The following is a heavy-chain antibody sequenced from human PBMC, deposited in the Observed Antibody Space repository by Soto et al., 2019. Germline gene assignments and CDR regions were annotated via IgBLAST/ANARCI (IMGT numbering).Heavy chain of an antibody. D-gene: IGHD1-26*01. CDR1: GVTFSTYA. V-gene: IGHV3-30-3*01. J-gene: IGHJ4*02. CDR2: ISYDGSNR. CDR3: ARAFDSGYFDY. Sequence: QVQLVESGGGVVQPGRSLRLSCTASGVTFSTYAIHWVRQAPGKGLEWVALISYDGSNRYYADSMKGRFTISRDNSKNTLYLQTNSLRAEDTAVYYCARAFDSGYFDYWGQGTLVTVSS.